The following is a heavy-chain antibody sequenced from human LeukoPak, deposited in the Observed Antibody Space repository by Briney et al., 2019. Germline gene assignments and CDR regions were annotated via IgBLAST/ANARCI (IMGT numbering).Heavy chain of an antibody. CDR2: ISYDGSNK. CDR3: AKESRENYYGSGSFDY. J-gene: IGHJ4*02. CDR1: GFTFSSYA. V-gene: IGHV3-30*04. D-gene: IGHD3-10*01. Sequence: GSSLRLSCAASGFTFSSYAMHWVRQAPGKGLAWVAVISYDGSNKYYADSVQGRFTISRDNSKNTLYLQMNSLRAEDTAVYYCAKESRENYYGSGSFDYWGQGTLVTVSS.